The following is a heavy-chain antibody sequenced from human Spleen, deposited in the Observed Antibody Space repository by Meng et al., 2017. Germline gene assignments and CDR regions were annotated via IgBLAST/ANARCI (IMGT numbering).Heavy chain of an antibody. CDR2: IYYSGST. J-gene: IGHJ6*02. CDR3: ARDLLVGPSLHYYAMDV. CDR1: GGSIYSSSYY. D-gene: IGHD1-26*01. Sequence: SETLSLTCTVSGGSIYSSSYYWGWIRQPPGKGLEWIGSIYYSGSTYSNPSLKSRVTISEDTSKNQFSLKLSSVTAADTAVYYCARDLLVGPSLHYYAMDVWGQGTTVTVSS. V-gene: IGHV4-39*07.